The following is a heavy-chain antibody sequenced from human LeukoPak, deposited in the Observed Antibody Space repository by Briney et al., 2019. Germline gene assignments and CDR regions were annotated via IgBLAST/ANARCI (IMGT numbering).Heavy chain of an antibody. D-gene: IGHD6-19*01. CDR1: GFTFSSYE. CDR3: ARDPDSSGWDPLYDL. CDR2: ISSSGSTI. J-gene: IGHJ2*01. Sequence: GGSLRLSCAASGFTFSSYEMNWVRQAPGKGLEWVSYISSSGSTIYYADSVKGRFTISRDNAKNSLYLQMNSLRAEDTAVYYCARDPDSSGWDPLYDLWGRGTLVTVSS. V-gene: IGHV3-48*03.